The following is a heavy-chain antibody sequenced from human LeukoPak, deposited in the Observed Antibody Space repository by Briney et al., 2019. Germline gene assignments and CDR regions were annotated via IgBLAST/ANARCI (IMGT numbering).Heavy chain of an antibody. D-gene: IGHD1-20*01. CDR1: GFTFSDYY. Sequence: PGGSLRLSCAASGFTFSDYYMSWIRQAPGKGLEWVSYISSSGSTIYYADSVKGRFTISRDNAKNSLYLQMNSLRAEDTAVYYCARDLRNWYNWNDEERTFDYWGQGTLVTVSS. CDR3: ARDLRNWYNWNDEERTFDY. CDR2: ISSSGSTI. V-gene: IGHV3-11*01. J-gene: IGHJ4*02.